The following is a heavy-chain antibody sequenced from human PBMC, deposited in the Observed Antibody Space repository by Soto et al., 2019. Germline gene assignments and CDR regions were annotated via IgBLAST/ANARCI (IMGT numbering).Heavy chain of an antibody. CDR3: ARDQYITMVRGVTKGADWFDP. Sequence: ASVKVSCKASGYTFTSYGISWVRQAPGQGLEWMGCISAYSGNTNYAQKLQGRVTMTTDTSTSTAYMELRSLRSDDTAVYYCARDQYITMVRGVTKGADWFDPWGQGTLVTVSS. J-gene: IGHJ5*02. CDR2: ISAYSGNT. CDR1: GYTFTSYG. D-gene: IGHD3-10*01. V-gene: IGHV1-18*01.